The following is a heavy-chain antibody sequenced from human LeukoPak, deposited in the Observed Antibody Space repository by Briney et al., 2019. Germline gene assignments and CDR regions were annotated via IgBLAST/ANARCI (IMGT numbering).Heavy chain of an antibody. V-gene: IGHV1-2*02. CDR1: GYTLTDYY. D-gene: IGHD5-12*01. Sequence: ASVKVSCKASGYTLTDYYIHWVRQAPGQGIEWVGWINPNSGGTNYAPKFQGRVTVTRITSIRTAYMELNSLTSDDTAVYYCASVYSGDDLSQLDYWGQGTLVTVSS. CDR3: ASVYSGDDLSQLDY. J-gene: IGHJ4*02. CDR2: INPNSGGT.